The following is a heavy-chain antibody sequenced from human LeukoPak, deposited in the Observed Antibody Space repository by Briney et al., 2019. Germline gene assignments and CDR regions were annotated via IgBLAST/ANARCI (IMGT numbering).Heavy chain of an antibody. CDR3: AREAGLRDDRITKDFDY. D-gene: IGHD3-10*01. CDR1: GFTFSSYA. CDR2: ISYDGSNK. V-gene: IGHV3-30-3*01. J-gene: IGHJ4*02. Sequence: GGSLRLSCAASGFTFSSYAMHWVRQAPGKGLEWVAVISYDGSNKYYADSVKGRFTISRDNSKNTLYLQMNSLRAEDTAVYYCAREAGLRDDRITKDFDYWGQGTLVTVSS.